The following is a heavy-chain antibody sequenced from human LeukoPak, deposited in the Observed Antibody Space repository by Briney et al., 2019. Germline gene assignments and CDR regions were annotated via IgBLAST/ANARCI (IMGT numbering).Heavy chain of an antibody. D-gene: IGHD3-16*01. Sequence: GRSLRLSCAASGFTFSDYYMSWIRQAPGKGLEWVLYISNIGSTIYYADSVKGRFTISRDNAKNSLYLQMISLRAEDTAVYYCARQFAKHRDDSFDIWGQGTVVTVSS. CDR2: ISNIGSTI. CDR1: GFTFSDYY. V-gene: IGHV3-11*01. J-gene: IGHJ3*02. CDR3: ARQFAKHRDDSFDI.